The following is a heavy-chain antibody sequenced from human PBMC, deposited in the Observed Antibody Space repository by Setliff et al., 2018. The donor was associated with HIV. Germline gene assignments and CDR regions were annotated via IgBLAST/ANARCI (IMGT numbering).Heavy chain of an antibody. CDR3: ARAYPWGYVDYYYMDV. V-gene: IGHV1-18*01. CDR2: ISAHNGNT. CDR1: GYTFTSYG. D-gene: IGHD3-16*01. Sequence: ASVKVSCKASGYTFTSYGISWVRQAPGQGLEWMGWISAHNGNTKYAQTLQGRVTMTTDTSTSTAYMELRSLRSDDTAVYYCARAYPWGYVDYYYMDVWGKGTTVTDSS. J-gene: IGHJ6*03.